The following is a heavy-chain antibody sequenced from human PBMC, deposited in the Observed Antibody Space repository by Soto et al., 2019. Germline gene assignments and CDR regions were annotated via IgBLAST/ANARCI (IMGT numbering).Heavy chain of an antibody. Sequence: GGSLRLSCAASGFTVSSNYMSWVRQAPGKGLEWVSVIYSGGSTYYADSVKGRFTISRDNSKNTLYLQMNSLRAEDTAVYYCARVPYGSGNWFDPWGQGTLVTVSS. V-gene: IGHV3-53*01. CDR3: ARVPYGSGNWFDP. CDR2: IYSGGST. J-gene: IGHJ5*02. D-gene: IGHD3-10*01. CDR1: GFTVSSNY.